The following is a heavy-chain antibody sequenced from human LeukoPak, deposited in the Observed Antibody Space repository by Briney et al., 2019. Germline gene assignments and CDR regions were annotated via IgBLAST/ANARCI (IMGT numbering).Heavy chain of an antibody. V-gene: IGHV4-59*01. CDR2: IYYRGST. CDR1: RASLSSYY. J-gene: IGHJ4*02. D-gene: IGHD6-13*01. CDR3: ASGPYPAAGTDHQFDF. Sequence: SETLSLTCTVSRASLSSYYWSWIRQPPGKGLEWIGYIYYRGSTHYNPSLKSRVTISVDTSKNQFSLKLSSVTAADTDVYYCASGPYPAAGTDHQFDFWGQGTLVTVSS.